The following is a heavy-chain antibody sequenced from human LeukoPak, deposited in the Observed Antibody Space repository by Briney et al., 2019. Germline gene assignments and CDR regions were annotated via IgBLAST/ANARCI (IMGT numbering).Heavy chain of an antibody. J-gene: IGHJ4*02. V-gene: IGHV3-21*04. Sequence: PGGSLRLSCAASGFTFSSYSMNWVRQAPGKGLEWVSSISSSSSYIYYADSVKGRFTISRDNSKNSLYLQMNSLRTEDTALYYCAKDRSGYDLLSAGMTSYFDYWGQGTLVTVSS. CDR3: AKDRSGYDLLSAGMTSYFDY. D-gene: IGHD5-12*01. CDR2: ISSSSSYI. CDR1: GFTFSSYS.